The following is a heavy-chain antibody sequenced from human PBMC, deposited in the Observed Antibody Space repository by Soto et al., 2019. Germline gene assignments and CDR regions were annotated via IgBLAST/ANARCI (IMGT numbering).Heavy chain of an antibody. CDR1: GFTFSSYS. V-gene: IGHV3-48*01. CDR2: ISSSSSTI. CDR3: ARVPRQQLRNQRVVPAAARLPYYYYYYMDV. J-gene: IGHJ6*03. Sequence: GGSLRLSCAASGFTFSSYSMNWVRQAPGKGLEWVSYISSSSSTIYYADSVKGRFTISRDNAKNSLYLQMNSLRAEDTAVYYCARVPRQQLRNQRVVPAAARLPYYYYYYMDVWGKGTTVTVSS. D-gene: IGHD2-2*01.